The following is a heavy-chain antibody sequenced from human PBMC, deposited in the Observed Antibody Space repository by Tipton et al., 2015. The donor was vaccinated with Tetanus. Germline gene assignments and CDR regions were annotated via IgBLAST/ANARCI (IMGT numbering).Heavy chain of an antibody. CDR2: IKQDGSEK. CDR1: GFTFSSYW. J-gene: IGHJ4*02. D-gene: IGHD6-19*01. CDR3: AREGYSSGWYPDY. V-gene: IGHV3-7*01. Sequence: SLRLSCAASGFTFSSYWMSWVRQAPGKGLEWVANIKQDGSEKYYVDSVKGRFTISRDNAKNSLYLQMNSLRAEDTAVYYCAREGYSSGWYPDYWGQGTLVTVSS.